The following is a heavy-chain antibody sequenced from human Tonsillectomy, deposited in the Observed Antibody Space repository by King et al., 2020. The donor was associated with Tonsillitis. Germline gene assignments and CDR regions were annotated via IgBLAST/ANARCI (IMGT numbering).Heavy chain of an antibody. V-gene: IGHV3-21*01. Sequence: VQLVESGGGLVKPGGSLRLSCAASGFAFSSYSMNWVRQAPGKGLEWVSYISSSSNFIYYADSVKGRFTISRDNAQNSLYLQMDSLRAEDTAVYYCTRLSVEYSSDWYYAGFEHWGQGTLVTVSS. D-gene: IGHD6-13*01. CDR2: ISSSSNFI. CDR1: GFAFSSYS. J-gene: IGHJ4*02. CDR3: TRLSVEYSSDWYYAGFEH.